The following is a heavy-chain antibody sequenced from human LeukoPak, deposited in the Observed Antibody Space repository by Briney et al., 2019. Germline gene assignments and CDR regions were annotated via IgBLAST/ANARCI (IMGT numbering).Heavy chain of an antibody. J-gene: IGHJ4*02. CDR3: ARDRGGPYPYFDY. V-gene: IGHV4-59*01. CDR1: GGSISSYY. Sequence: PSETLSLTCTVSGGSISSYYWSWIRQPPGKGLEWIGYIYYSGSTNYSPSLKSRVTISVDTSKNQFSLKLSSVTAADTAVYYCARDRGGPYPYFDYWGQGTLVTVSS. CDR2: IYYSGST. D-gene: IGHD3-10*01.